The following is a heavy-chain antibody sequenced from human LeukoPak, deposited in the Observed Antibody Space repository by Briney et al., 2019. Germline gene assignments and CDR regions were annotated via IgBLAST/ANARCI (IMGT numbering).Heavy chain of an antibody. D-gene: IGHD3-22*01. CDR2: INPSGGST. CDR1: GYTFTSYY. J-gene: IGHJ4*02. CDR3: ARARYYYDSSGYYSRYYFDY. Sequence: ASVKVSCKASGYTFTSYYMHWVRQAPGQGLEWMGLINPSGGSTSYAQKFQGRVTMTRDTSTSTVYMELSSLRSEDTAAYYCARARYYYDSSGYYSRYYFDYWGQGTLVTVSS. V-gene: IGHV1-46*01.